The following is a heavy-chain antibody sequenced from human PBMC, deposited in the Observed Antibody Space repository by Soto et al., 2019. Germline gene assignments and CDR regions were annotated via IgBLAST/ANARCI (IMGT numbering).Heavy chain of an antibody. CDR1: GYTFTSYG. Sequence: WASVKVSCKASGYTFTSYGISWVRQAPGQGLEWMGWISAYNGNTNYAQKPQGRVAMTTDTSTSTAYMELRSLRSDDTAVYYCARADYPYLRYFDWFHPANGMDVWGQGTTVTVSS. J-gene: IGHJ6*02. CDR2: ISAYNGNT. D-gene: IGHD3-9*01. CDR3: ARADYPYLRYFDWFHPANGMDV. V-gene: IGHV1-18*01.